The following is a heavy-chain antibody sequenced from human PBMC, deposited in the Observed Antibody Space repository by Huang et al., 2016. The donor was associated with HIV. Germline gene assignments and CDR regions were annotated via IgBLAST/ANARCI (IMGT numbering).Heavy chain of an antibody. Sequence: EVELAESGGGSVRPGQSLRLSCVGSGFIFSDYWMHWVRQIPGKGLMGVARIESDGRSTSYADSVKGRFTIYRDNARNTVYLQMSSLRVDDTAVYYCVRAREKGYDFWSGYRYWGQGAQVTVSS. CDR2: IESDGRST. J-gene: IGHJ4*01. CDR3: VRAREKGYDFWSGYRY. V-gene: IGHV3-74*02. D-gene: IGHD3-3*01. CDR1: GFIFSDYW.